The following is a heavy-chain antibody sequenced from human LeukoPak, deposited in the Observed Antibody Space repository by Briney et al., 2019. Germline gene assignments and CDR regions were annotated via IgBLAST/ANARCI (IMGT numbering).Heavy chain of an antibody. CDR3: ARGYCSGDSCFHDAFDI. CDR2: IIPIFGAT. CDR1: GGTFSDFA. V-gene: IGHV1-69*05. J-gene: IGHJ3*02. D-gene: IGHD2-15*01. Sequence: ASVKVSCKTSGGTFSDFAFNWVRQAPGQGLEWMGRIIPIFGATSYAQNFQGRVSITTDESTSTAYMELSSLRSEDTAVYYCARGYCSGDSCFHDAFDIWGQGTMVTVSS.